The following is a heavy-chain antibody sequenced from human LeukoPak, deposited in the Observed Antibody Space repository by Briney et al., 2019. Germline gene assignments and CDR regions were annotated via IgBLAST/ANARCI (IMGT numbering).Heavy chain of an antibody. CDR2: IIPILGIA. CDR1: GGTFSSYA. Sequence: SVKVSCKASGGTFSSYAISWVRQAPGQGLEWMGRIIPILGIANYAQKSQGRVTITADKSTSTAYMELSSLRSEDTAVYYCARAPRDDILTGYYSYYGMDVWGQGTTVTVSS. V-gene: IGHV1-69*04. CDR3: ARAPRDDILTGYYSYYGMDV. D-gene: IGHD3-9*01. J-gene: IGHJ6*02.